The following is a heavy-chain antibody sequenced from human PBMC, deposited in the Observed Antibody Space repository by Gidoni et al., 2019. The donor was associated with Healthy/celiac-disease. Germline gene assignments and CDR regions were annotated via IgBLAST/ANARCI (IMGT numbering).Heavy chain of an antibody. J-gene: IGHJ3*02. D-gene: IGHD3-10*01. CDR3: ARERRGGSGSHDAFDI. V-gene: IGHV3-11*06. Sequence: QVQLVESGGGLVKPGGSLRLSCAASGFTFSDYYMSWIRQAPGKGLEWVSYISSSSSYTNYADSVKGRFTISRDNAKNSLYLQMNSLRAEDTAVYYCARERRGGSGSHDAFDIWGQGTMVTVSS. CDR1: GFTFSDYY. CDR2: ISSSSSYT.